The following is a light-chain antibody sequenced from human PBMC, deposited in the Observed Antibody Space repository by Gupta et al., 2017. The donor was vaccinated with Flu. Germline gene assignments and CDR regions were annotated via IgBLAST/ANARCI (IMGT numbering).Light chain of an antibody. Sequence: EIVLTQSPGTLSLSPGERATISYRASQSVSSSYLAWYQQKPGQAPRLLSYGASSRATGIPDRFSGSGSGTDFTLTISRLEPEDFAVYYCQQYGSSPPWTFGQGTKVEIK. CDR2: GAS. CDR1: QSVSSSY. CDR3: QQYGSSPPWT. V-gene: IGKV3-20*01. J-gene: IGKJ1*01.